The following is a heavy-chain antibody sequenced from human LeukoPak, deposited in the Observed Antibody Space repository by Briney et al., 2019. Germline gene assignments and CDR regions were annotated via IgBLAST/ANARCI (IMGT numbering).Heavy chain of an antibody. J-gene: IGHJ5*02. CDR3: ARAPPNRTYFRP. V-gene: IGHV4-34*01. CDR1: GGSFSGYY. CDR2: INHSGST. Sequence: PSETLSLTCAVYGGSFSGYYWSWIRQPPGKGLEWIGEINHSGSTNYNPSLKSRVTISVDTSKNQSSLKLSSVTAADTAVYYCARAPPNRTYFRPWGQGTLVTVSS. D-gene: IGHD3-10*02.